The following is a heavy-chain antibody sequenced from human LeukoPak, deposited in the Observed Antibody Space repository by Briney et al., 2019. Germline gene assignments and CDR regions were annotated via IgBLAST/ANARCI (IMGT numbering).Heavy chain of an antibody. CDR2: IIPIFGTA. CDR1: GGTFSSYA. Sequence: GASVKVSCRASGGTFSSYAISWVRQAPGQGLEWMGGIIPIFGTANYAQKFQGRVTITADESTSTAYMELSSLRSEDTAVYYCASGGYSGSYSAFDIWGQGTMVTVSS. D-gene: IGHD1-26*01. J-gene: IGHJ3*02. V-gene: IGHV1-69*13. CDR3: ASGGYSGSYSAFDI.